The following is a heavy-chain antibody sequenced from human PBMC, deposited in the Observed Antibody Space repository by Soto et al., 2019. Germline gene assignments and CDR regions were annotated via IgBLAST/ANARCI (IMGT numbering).Heavy chain of an antibody. J-gene: IGHJ3*02. CDR3: ATPSLYDYIWGSYRCGLYAFDI. Sequence: ASVKVSCKVSGYTLTELSMHWVRQAPGKGLEWMGGFDPEDGETIYAQKFQGRVTMTEDTSTDTAYMELSSLRSEDTAVYYCATPSLYDYIWGSYRCGLYAFDIWCQGTMVTVSS. CDR1: GYTLTELS. V-gene: IGHV1-24*01. D-gene: IGHD3-16*02. CDR2: FDPEDGET.